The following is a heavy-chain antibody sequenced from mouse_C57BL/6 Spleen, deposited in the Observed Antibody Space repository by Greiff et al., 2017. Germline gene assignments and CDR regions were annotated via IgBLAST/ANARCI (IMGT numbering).Heavy chain of an antibody. Sequence: VQLQQPGAELVKPGASVKLSCKASGYTFTSYWMQWVKQRPGQGLEWIGEIDPSDSYTNYNQKFKGKATLTVDTSSSTAYMQLSSLTSEDSAVYYCARAAAQATFRSDCWGQGTTLTVSS. J-gene: IGHJ2*01. CDR1: GYTFTSYW. CDR2: IDPSDSYT. D-gene: IGHD3-2*02. CDR3: ARAAAQATFRSDC. V-gene: IGHV1-50*01.